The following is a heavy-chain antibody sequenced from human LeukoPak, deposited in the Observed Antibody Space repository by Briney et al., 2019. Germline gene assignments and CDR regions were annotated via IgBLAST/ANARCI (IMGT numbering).Heavy chain of an antibody. CDR2: IYYSGST. D-gene: IGHD2-21*01. J-gene: IGHJ6*02. Sequence: SETLSLTCTVSGGSISSYYWSWLRQPPGKGLEWIGYIYYSGSTNYNPSLKSRVTVSVDTSKNQFSLKLSSVTAADTAVYYCARGTTHTELWAYYYHGMDVWGQGTTVTVSS. CDR1: GGSISSYY. V-gene: IGHV4-59*01. CDR3: ARGTTHTELWAYYYHGMDV.